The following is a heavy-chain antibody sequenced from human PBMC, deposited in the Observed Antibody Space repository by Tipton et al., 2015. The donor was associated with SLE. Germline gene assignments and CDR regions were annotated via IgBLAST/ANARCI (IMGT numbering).Heavy chain of an antibody. V-gene: IGHV1-69*01. CDR1: GGAFNRNG. Sequence: QSGAEVKKPGSSVKVSCKASGGAFNRNGFSWVRQAPGQGLEWMGGIIPIFATANYAQKFQGRVTITADESTSTAYMELISLTSEDTAVYYCARDGGSQDYWGQGTLVTVSS. CDR3: ARDGGSQDY. CDR2: IIPIFATA. D-gene: IGHD1-26*01. J-gene: IGHJ4*02.